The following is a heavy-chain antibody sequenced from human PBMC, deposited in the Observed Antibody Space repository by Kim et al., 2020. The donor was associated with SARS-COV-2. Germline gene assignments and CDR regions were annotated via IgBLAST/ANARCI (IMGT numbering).Heavy chain of an antibody. CDR3: ARENGSGSYAKYYYFDY. V-gene: IGHV4-4*06. Sequence: LTGRVTLSVDTSKNQFSLKLSSVTAADPAVYYCARENGSGSYAKYYYFDYWGQGTLVTVSS. J-gene: IGHJ4*02. D-gene: IGHD3-10*01.